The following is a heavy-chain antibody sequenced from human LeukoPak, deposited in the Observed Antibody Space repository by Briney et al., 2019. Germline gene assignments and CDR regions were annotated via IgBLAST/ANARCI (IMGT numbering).Heavy chain of an antibody. CDR1: GFTFSSYA. D-gene: IGHD3-16*01. CDR2: ISYDGSNK. V-gene: IGHV3-30*04. Sequence: TGGSLRLSCAASGFTFSSYAMHWVRQAPGKGLEWVAVISYDGSNKYYADSVKGRFTLSRDNSKNTLYLQMNSLRAEDTAVYYCVKDNPVCHSWGQGTLVTVSS. J-gene: IGHJ4*02. CDR3: VKDNPVCHS.